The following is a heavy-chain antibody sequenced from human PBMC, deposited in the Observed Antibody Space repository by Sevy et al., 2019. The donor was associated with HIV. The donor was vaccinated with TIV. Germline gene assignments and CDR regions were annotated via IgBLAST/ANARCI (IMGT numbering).Heavy chain of an antibody. CDR2: IKDDGTEE. CDR3: GRDPYRGAIDY. D-gene: IGHD3-16*01. CDR1: GLTFTSSW. Sequence: GGSLRLSCAASGLTFTSSWMSWVRRTPERGLEWVANIKDDGTEEYYVDSVKGRFTISRDNAKNSLYLQMNGLRVEDTAVYYCGRDPYRGAIDYWGQGTLVTVSS. V-gene: IGHV3-7*01. J-gene: IGHJ4*02.